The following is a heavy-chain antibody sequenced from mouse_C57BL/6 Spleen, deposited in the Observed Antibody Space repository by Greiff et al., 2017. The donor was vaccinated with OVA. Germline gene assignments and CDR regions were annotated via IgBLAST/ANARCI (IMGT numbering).Heavy chain of an antibody. D-gene: IGHD1-1*01. J-gene: IGHJ4*01. CDR2: INYDGSST. CDR1: GFTFSDYY. CDR3: ARSDYYGSSYSYYYAMDY. Sequence: DVKLVESEGGLVQPGSSMKLSCTASGFTFSDYYMAWVRQVPEKGLEWVANINYDGSSTYYLDSLQGRFIISRDNAKNILYLQMSSLKSEDTATYYCARSDYYGSSYSYYYAMDYWGQGTSVTVSS. V-gene: IGHV5-16*01.